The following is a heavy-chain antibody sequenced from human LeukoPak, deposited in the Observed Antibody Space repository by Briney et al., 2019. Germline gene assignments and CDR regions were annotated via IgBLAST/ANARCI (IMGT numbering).Heavy chain of an antibody. CDR2: ISAYNGNT. CDR1: GYTFTSYG. J-gene: IGHJ4*02. Sequence: ASVKVSCKASGYTFTSYGISWVRQAPGQGLEWMGWISAYNGNTNYAQKLQGRVTMTTDTSTSTAYMELRSLRSDDTAVYYCARDHSGFGELLSLFDYWGQGTLVTVSS. CDR3: ARDHSGFGELLSLFDY. D-gene: IGHD3-10*01. V-gene: IGHV1-18*01.